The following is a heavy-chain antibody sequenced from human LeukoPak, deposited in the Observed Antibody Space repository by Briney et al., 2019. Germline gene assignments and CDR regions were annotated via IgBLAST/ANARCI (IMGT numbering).Heavy chain of an antibody. D-gene: IGHD3-22*01. Sequence: GGSLRLSCAASGFTFSSYEMNWVRQAPGKGLEWVSYISSSGSTIYYADSVKGRFTISRDNAKNSLYLQMNSLRAEDTAVYYCARGENMIAPAFDIWGQGTMVTVSS. CDR1: GFTFSSYE. CDR2: ISSSGSTI. CDR3: ARGENMIAPAFDI. V-gene: IGHV3-48*03. J-gene: IGHJ3*02.